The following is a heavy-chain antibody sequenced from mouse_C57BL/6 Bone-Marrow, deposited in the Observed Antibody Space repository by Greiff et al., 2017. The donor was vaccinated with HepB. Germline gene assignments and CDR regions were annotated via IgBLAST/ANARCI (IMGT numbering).Heavy chain of an antibody. CDR2: IYPRSGNT. CDR1: GYTFTSYG. CDR3: ARAHYYGSSYEAWFAY. J-gene: IGHJ3*01. Sequence: QVQLQQSGAELARPGASVKLSCKASGYTFTSYGISWVKQRTGQGLEWIGEIYPRSGNTYYNEKFKGKATLTVDKSSSTAYMELRSLTSEDTAVYYCARAHYYGSSYEAWFAYWGQGTLVTVSA. D-gene: IGHD1-1*01. V-gene: IGHV1-81*01.